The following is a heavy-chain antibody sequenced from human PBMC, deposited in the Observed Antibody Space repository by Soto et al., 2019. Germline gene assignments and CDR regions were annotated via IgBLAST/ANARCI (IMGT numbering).Heavy chain of an antibody. V-gene: IGHV3-30*18. CDR2: TSYDGSNK. Sequence: QVQLVESGGGVVQPGRSLRLSCAASGFTFSSYGMHWVRQAPGKGLEWVAVTSYDGSNKYYADSVKGRFTISRDNSKNTLYLQMNSRRAEDTAVYYCAKGSASSGWPPSSRTSYYYYGMDVWGQGTTVTVSS. CDR3: AKGSASSGWPPSSRTSYYYYGMDV. D-gene: IGHD6-19*01. CDR1: GFTFSSYG. J-gene: IGHJ6*02.